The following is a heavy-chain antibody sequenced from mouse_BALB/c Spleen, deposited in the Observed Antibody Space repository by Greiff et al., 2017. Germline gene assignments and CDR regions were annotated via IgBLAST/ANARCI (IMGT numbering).Heavy chain of an antibody. CDR1: GYSITSGYY. V-gene: IGHV3-6*02. D-gene: IGHD1-2*01. Sequence: VQLQQSGPGLVKPSQSLSLTCSVTGYSITSGYYWNWIRQFPGNKLEWMGYISYDGSNNYNPSLKNRISITRDTSKNQFFLKLNSVTTEDTATYYCARGPITTATFAYWGQGTLVTVSA. J-gene: IGHJ3*01. CDR2: ISYDGSN. CDR3: ARGPITTATFAY.